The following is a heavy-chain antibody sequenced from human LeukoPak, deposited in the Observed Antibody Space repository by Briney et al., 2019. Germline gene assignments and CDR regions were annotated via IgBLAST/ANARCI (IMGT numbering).Heavy chain of an antibody. CDR2: TRGGGGNT. V-gene: IGHV3-23*01. J-gene: IGHJ4*02. CDR1: APTFSSIA. D-gene: IGHD5-12*01. CDR3: AKDPNIVATNIYCDY. Sequence: GESLTPSCAAYAPTFSSIAMSWDRQAPGKGLEWVSSTRGGGGNTYYADSVKGRLTLSRDNSKHSLYLQMNSLIGEDTGIYYLAKDPNIVATNIYCDYWGQGTLVTVPS.